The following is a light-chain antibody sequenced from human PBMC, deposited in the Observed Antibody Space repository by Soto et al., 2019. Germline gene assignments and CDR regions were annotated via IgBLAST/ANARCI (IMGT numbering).Light chain of an antibody. V-gene: IGKV3-15*01. J-gene: IGKJ1*01. CDR1: QSISSN. CDR2: GAS. CDR3: QHYSNWPPWT. Sequence: EIVMTQSPATLSVSPGERATLSFRASQSISSNLAWYQQKPGQAPRLLIYGASTRATGIPARFSGSGSGTEFTLTISSLQSEHFAVYYCQHYSNWPPWTFGQGTKVEIK.